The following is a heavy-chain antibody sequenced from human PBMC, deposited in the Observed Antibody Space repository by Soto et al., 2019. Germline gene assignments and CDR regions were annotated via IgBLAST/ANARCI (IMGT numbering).Heavy chain of an antibody. CDR3: ARPRYCSSTSCQDAFDI. J-gene: IGHJ3*02. CDR2: IYYSGST. D-gene: IGHD2-2*01. V-gene: IGHV4-39*01. CDR1: GGSISSSSYY. Sequence: SETLSLTCTVSGGSISSSSYYWGWIRQPPGKGLEWIGSIYYSGSTYYNPSLKSRVTISVDTSKNQFSLKLSSVTAADTAVYYCARPRYCSSTSCQDAFDIWGQGTMVTVS.